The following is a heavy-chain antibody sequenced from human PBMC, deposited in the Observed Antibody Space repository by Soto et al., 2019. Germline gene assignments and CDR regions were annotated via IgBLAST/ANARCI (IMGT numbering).Heavy chain of an antibody. J-gene: IGHJ4*02. V-gene: IGHV1-3*01. CDR1: GYTFTSYA. CDR3: AKVYCSSTSCGLGY. D-gene: IGHD2-2*01. Sequence: ASVKVSCKASGYTFTSYAMHWVRQAPGQRLEWMGWINAGNGNTKYSQKFQGRVTITRDTSASTAYMELSSLRSEDTAVYYCAKVYCSSTSCGLGYWGQGTLVTVSS. CDR2: INAGNGNT.